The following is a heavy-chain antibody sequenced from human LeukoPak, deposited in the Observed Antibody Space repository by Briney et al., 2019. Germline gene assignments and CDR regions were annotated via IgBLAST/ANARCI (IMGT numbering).Heavy chain of an antibody. V-gene: IGHV1-69*13. J-gene: IGHJ4*02. Sequence: APVKVSCKASGGTFSSYAISWVRQAPGQGLEWMGGIIPIFGTANYAQKFQGRVTITADESTSTAYMELSSLRSEDTAVYYCASTSRTIFGVVISTFDYWGQGTLVTVSS. CDR2: IIPIFGTA. CDR3: ASTSRTIFGVVISTFDY. CDR1: GGTFSSYA. D-gene: IGHD3-3*01.